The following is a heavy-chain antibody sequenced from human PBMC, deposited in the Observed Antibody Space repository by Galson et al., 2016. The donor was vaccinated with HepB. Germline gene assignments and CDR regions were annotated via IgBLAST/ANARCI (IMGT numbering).Heavy chain of an antibody. CDR1: GHSFTNYW. CDR3: AIPDKDY. J-gene: IGHJ4*02. CDR2: LNPRDSYT. Sequence: QSGAEVKKPGESLRISCKGSGHSFTNYWISWVRQVPGKGLEWMGRLNPRDSYTYFSPSFQGHVTISADKSISTAYLQWSSLRASDTAIYYCAIPDKDYWGQGALVTVSS. D-gene: IGHD1-14*01. V-gene: IGHV5-10-1*01.